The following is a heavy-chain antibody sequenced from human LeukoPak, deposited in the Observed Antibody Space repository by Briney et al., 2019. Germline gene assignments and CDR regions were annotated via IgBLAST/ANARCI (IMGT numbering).Heavy chain of an antibody. CDR1: GFTFDDYA. CDR2: ISWDGGYT. Sequence: GGSLRLSCAASGFTFDDYAMHWVRQAPGKGLQWVSLISWDGGYTYYADSVKGRFTISRDNTKNSLYLQMNSLGGEDSALYYCAKDSGGGITIFGVITASYMDVWGKGTTVTVSS. D-gene: IGHD3-3*01. V-gene: IGHV3-43D*03. J-gene: IGHJ6*03. CDR3: AKDSGGGITIFGVITASYMDV.